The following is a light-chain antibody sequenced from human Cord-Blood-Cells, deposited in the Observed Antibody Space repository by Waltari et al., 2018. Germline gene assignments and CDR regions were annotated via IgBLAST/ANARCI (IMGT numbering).Light chain of an antibody. CDR2: EGS. J-gene: IGLJ3*02. CDR1: SRDVGSYNL. Sequence: QSALTQPASVSGSPGQSSTISCTGPSRDVGSYNLLSWYQQHPGKAPKLMIYEGSKRPSGVSNRFSGSKSGNTASLTISGLQAEDEADYYCCSYAGSSTLVFGGGTKLTVL. V-gene: IGLV2-23*01. CDR3: CSYAGSSTLV.